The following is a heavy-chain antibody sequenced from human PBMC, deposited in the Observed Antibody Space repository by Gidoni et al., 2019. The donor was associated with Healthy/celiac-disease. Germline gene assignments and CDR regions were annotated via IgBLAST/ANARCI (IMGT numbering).Heavy chain of an antibody. CDR3: TTYAFRGGGDY. CDR2: IKSKTDGGTT. Sequence: EVQLVESGGGLVKPGGSLRLPCAASGFTFSNAWMSWVRQAQGKGMEWVGRIKSKTDGGTTDYAAPVKGRFTISRDDSKNTLYRKMNSLKTEDTAVYYCTTYAFRGGGDYWGQGTLVTVSS. V-gene: IGHV3-15*01. D-gene: IGHD3-10*01. J-gene: IGHJ4*02. CDR1: GFTFSNAW.